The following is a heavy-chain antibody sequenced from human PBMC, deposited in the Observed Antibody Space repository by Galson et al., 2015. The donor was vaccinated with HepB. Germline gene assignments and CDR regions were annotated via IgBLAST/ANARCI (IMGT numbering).Heavy chain of an antibody. CDR1: GFTFSSYA. J-gene: IGHJ4*02. CDR2: ISYDGSNK. V-gene: IGHV3-30-3*01. CDR3: ARDGYYYDSSGPFDY. Sequence: SLRLSCAASGFTFSSYAMHWVRQAPGKGLEWVAVISYDGSNKYYADSVKGRFTISRDNSKNTLYLQMNSLRAEDTAVYYCARDGYYYDSSGPFDYWGQGTLVTVSS. D-gene: IGHD3-22*01.